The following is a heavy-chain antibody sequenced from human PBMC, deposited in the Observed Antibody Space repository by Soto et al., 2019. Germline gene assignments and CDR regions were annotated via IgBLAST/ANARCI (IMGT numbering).Heavy chain of an antibody. CDR2: VSDAGTYE. J-gene: IGHJ3*01. V-gene: IGHV3-30*18. CDR1: GFTFSSYG. CDR3: ANGRVDSDAFDL. D-gene: IGHD2-15*01. Sequence: QVQLVESGGGVVQPGKSLRLSCSASGFTFSSYGMHWVRQAPGKGLEWVAVVSDAGTYEFYADSVKGRFTISRDNSKNTFFLKMNLMRARDTAVYYCANGRVDSDAFDLGGQGTMVTVSS.